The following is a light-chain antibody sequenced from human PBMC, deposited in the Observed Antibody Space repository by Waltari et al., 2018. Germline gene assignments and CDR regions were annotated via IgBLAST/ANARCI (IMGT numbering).Light chain of an antibody. J-gene: IGLJ2*01. V-gene: IGLV2-8*01. CDR2: EVS. CDR1: SSDVGGNNY. Sequence: QSALTQPPSASGSPGQSVTISCTGTSSDVGGNNYVSCYQQHPGKAPKLMIYEVSKRPSGVPDRFSGSKSGNTASLTVSGLQAEDEADYYCSSYAGSNNVVFGGGTKLTVL. CDR3: SSYAGSNNVV.